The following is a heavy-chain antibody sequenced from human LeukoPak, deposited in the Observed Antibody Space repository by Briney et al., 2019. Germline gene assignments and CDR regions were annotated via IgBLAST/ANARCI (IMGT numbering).Heavy chain of an antibody. CDR3: ANDFWSGYYNDAFDI. J-gene: IGHJ3*02. V-gene: IGHV3-74*01. CDR2: INSDGNST. CDR1: GFTFSNYW. Sequence: GGSLRLSCAASGFTFSNYWMHWVRHAPGKGLVWVSRINSDGNSTSYADSVRGRFTISRDNAKNTLYLQMNSLRAEDTAVYFCANDFWSGYYNDAFDIWGQGTMVTVSS. D-gene: IGHD3-3*01.